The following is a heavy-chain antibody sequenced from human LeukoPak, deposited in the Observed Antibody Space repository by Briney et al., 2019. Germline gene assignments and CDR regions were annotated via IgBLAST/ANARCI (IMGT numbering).Heavy chain of an antibody. J-gene: IGHJ4*02. V-gene: IGHV4-59*01. CDR2: IYYGGNT. CDR3: ARGANYYDSSGYYSYYLDY. Sequence: SETLSLTCTVSGDSISSYYLNWIRQPPGKGLEWIGYIYYGGNTNYNPSLKSRVTVSVDTSKNHFSLRLSSVTAADTAVYYCARGANYYDSSGYYSYYLDYWGQGTLVTVSS. D-gene: IGHD3-22*01. CDR1: GDSISSYY.